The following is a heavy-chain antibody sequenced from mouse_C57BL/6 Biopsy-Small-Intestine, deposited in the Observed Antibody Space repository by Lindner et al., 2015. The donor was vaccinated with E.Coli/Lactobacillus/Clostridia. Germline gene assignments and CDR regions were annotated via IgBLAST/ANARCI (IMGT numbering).Heavy chain of an antibody. J-gene: IGHJ3*01. CDR2: IDPENGDT. V-gene: IGHV14-4*01. CDR3: TTGGLRRGFAY. D-gene: IGHD2-4*01. Sequence: VQLQESGAELVRPGASVNLSCTASGFNIKDDYMHWVKQRPEQGLEWIGWIDPENGDTEYASKFQGKATITPDTSSNTAYLQLNSLTSEDTAVYYCTTGGLRRGFAYWGQGTLVTVSA. CDR1: GFNIKDDY.